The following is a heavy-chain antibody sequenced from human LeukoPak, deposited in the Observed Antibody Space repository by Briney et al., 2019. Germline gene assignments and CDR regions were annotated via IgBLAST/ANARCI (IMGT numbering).Heavy chain of an antibody. V-gene: IGHV3-21*01. Sequence: PGGSLRLSCAASTFTFSSGSMNWVRQAPGKGLEWVSSNSSSSDYIYYADSVKGRFTIFRDNAKNSLYLQMNSLRVEDSAIYYCVRDSGSSWREGLNYWGQGTLVTVSS. CDR2: NSSSSDYI. CDR3: VRDSGSSWREGLNY. CDR1: TFTFSSGS. J-gene: IGHJ4*02. D-gene: IGHD6-13*01.